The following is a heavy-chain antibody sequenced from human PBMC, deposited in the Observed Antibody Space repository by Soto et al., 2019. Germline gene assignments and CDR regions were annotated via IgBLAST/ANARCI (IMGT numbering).Heavy chain of an antibody. D-gene: IGHD4-17*01. CDR1: GYTFTAYG. V-gene: IGHV1-18*01. CDR2: TSANNDQT. CDR3: AKNMANGDYDDY. Sequence: QVPLVQSGTEVKNPGASVRVSCKASGYTFTAYGISWVRQAPGQGLEWMGWTSANNDQTNYAPKFQDRITLTTDTSTYTAYMDLRSLRLDDTAIYYCAKNMANGDYDDYWGQGTLVTVTS. J-gene: IGHJ4*02.